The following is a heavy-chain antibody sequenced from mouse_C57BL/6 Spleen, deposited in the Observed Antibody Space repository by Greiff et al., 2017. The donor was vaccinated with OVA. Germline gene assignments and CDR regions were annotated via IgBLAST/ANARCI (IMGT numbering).Heavy chain of an antibody. D-gene: IGHD4-1*01. J-gene: IGHJ3*01. Sequence: EVQLQQSGAELVKPGASVKLSCTASGFNIKDYYMHWVKQRTEQGLEWIGRIDPEDGETKYASKFQGKDTITADTSSNTAYLQLSSLTSEDTAVYYCAPGGWFAYWGQGTLVTVSA. CDR2: IDPEDGET. V-gene: IGHV14-2*01. CDR3: APGGWFAY. CDR1: GFNIKDYY.